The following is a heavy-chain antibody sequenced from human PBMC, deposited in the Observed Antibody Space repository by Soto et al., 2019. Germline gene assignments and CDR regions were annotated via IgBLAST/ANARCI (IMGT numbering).Heavy chain of an antibody. CDR3: ARVVREIVVVPAALNYYGMDV. V-gene: IGHV5-10-1*01. CDR1: GYSFTSYW. Sequence: GESLKISCKGSGYSFTSYWISWVRQTPGKGLEWMGRIDPSDSYTNYSPSFQGHVTISADKSISTAYLQWSSLKASDTAMYYCARVVREIVVVPAALNYYGMDVWGQGTTVTVSS. CDR2: IDPSDSYT. D-gene: IGHD2-2*01. J-gene: IGHJ6*02.